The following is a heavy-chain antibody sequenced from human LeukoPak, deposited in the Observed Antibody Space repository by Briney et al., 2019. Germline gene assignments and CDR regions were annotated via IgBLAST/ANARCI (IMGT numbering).Heavy chain of an antibody. CDR1: GFPFNNYW. CDR2: INTDGRTT. CDR3: ARAGASGWYAAGWFDP. Sequence: PGGSLRPSCAASGFPFNNYWMHWVRQAPGKGLVWVSSINTDGRTTRYAASVQGRFTISRDNAKNTLYLQMNSLRDDDTAVYYCARAGASGWYAAGWFDPWGQGTLVTVSS. V-gene: IGHV3-74*01. D-gene: IGHD6-19*01. J-gene: IGHJ5*02.